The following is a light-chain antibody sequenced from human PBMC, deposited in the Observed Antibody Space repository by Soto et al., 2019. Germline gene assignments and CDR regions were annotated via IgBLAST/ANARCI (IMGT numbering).Light chain of an antibody. V-gene: IGKV3-20*01. CDR1: QSVRSNY. Sequence: EIVLTQSPGTLSLSSGERATLSCRASQSVRSNYLAWYQQKLGQAPRLLIYGASSRATGIPDRFGGSGSGTDFTLTISRPEPEDFAVYYCLQYASSPLTFGGGTKVEIQ. CDR3: LQYASSPLT. J-gene: IGKJ4*01. CDR2: GAS.